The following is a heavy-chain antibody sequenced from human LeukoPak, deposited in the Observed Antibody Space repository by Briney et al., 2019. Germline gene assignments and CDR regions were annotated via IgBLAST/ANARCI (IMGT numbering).Heavy chain of an antibody. CDR1: GGSISSSVYY. D-gene: IGHD4-17*01. Sequence: SETLSLTCTVSGGSISSSVYYWGWIRLPPGKGLEWIGSIYYSGTTHYNPSLKSRVTISIDTSKNQFSLKLSSVTAADTAVYYCARERIDMTTVTTDDYWGQGTLVTVSS. CDR3: ARERIDMTTVTTDDY. CDR2: IYYSGTT. V-gene: IGHV4-39*02. J-gene: IGHJ4*02.